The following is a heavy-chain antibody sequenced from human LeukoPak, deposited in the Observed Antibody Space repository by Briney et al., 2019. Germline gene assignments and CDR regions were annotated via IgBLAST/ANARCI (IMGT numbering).Heavy chain of an antibody. CDR3: ARDPDFSAFDI. CDR2: ISGSGDST. CDR1: GFTFSSYA. V-gene: IGHV3-23*01. Sequence: GGSLRLSCAASGFTFSSYAMNWVRQAPGKGLEWVSTISGSGDSTYYADSVKGRFTISRGNSKNTLYLQMNSLRAEDTAVYYCARDPDFSAFDIWGQGTLVTVSS. J-gene: IGHJ3*02. D-gene: IGHD4-11*01.